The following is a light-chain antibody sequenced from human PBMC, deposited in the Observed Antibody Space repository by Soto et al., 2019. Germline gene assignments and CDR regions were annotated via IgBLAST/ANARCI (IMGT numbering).Light chain of an antibody. CDR1: SSDVGGYNY. Sequence: QSVLTQPASVSGSPGQSITISCTGTSSDVGGYNYVSWYQHHPGKAPKLMIYEVSKRPSGVPDRFSGSKSDNTASLTVSGLQAEDEADYYCSSYAGSNNLRVFGSGTKVTVL. J-gene: IGLJ1*01. CDR3: SSYAGSNNLRV. CDR2: EVS. V-gene: IGLV2-8*01.